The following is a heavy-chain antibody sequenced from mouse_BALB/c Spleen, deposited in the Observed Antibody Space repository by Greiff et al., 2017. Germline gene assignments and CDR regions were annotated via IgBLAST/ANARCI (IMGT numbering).Heavy chain of an antibody. J-gene: IGHJ4*01. CDR3: ARGGHYYGSRKGAMDY. V-gene: IGHV3-6*02. CDR2: ISYDGSN. Sequence: EVKLEESGPGLVKPSQSLSLTCSVTGYSITSGYYWNWIRQFPGNKLEWMGYISYDGSNNYNPSLKNRISITRDTSKNQFFLKLNSVTTEDTATYYCARGGHYYGSRKGAMDYWGQGTSVTVSS. CDR1: GYSITSGYY. D-gene: IGHD1-1*01.